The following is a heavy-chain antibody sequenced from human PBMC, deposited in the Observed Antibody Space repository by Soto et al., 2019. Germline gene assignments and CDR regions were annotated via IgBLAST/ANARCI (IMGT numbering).Heavy chain of an antibody. CDR1: GGSISSGGYY. CDR2: ISYSGST. CDR3: ARSGYSYGPNPLLY. V-gene: IGHV4-31*11. D-gene: IGHD5-18*01. J-gene: IGHJ4*02. Sequence: SETLSLTCAVSGGSISSGGYYWSWIRQHPGTGLEWIGHISYSGSTYYNTSLKSRVTISVDTSKNQFSLKLSSVTAADTAVYYCARSGYSYGPNPLLYWGQGTLVTVSS.